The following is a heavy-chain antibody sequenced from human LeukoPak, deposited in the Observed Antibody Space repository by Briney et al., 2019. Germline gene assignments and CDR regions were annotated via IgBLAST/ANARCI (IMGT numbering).Heavy chain of an antibody. CDR3: ARGGVVPAARVFDY. D-gene: IGHD2-2*01. V-gene: IGHV1-69*13. J-gene: IGHJ4*02. Sequence: SVKVSCKASGGTFSSYAISWVRQAPGQGLEWMGGIIPIFGTANYAQKFQGRVTITADESTSTAYMELSSLRSEDTAVYYCARGGVVPAARVFDYWGQGTPVTVSS. CDR1: GGTFSSYA. CDR2: IIPIFGTA.